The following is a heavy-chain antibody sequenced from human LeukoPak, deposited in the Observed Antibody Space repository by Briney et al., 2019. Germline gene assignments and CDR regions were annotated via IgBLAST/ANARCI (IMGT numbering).Heavy chain of an antibody. CDR1: GGSIGSHY. V-gene: IGHV4-59*11. CDR2: VYDIGST. CDR3: ARGGVLKSVDY. D-gene: IGHD3-16*01. Sequence: MASETVSLTCTVSGGSIGSHYWTWIRQTPGKGLEWIGYVYDIGSTKYNPSLKSRVTISVDTSKNQFSLRLSSVTAADTAVYYCARGGVLKSVDYWGQGTLVAVSS. J-gene: IGHJ4*02.